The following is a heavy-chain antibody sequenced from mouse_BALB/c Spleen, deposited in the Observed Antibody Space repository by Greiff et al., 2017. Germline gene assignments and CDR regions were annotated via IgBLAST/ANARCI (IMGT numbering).Heavy chain of an antibody. CDR2: ISTYYGDA. J-gene: IGHJ3*01. Sequence: VQLQQSGAELVRPGVSVKISCKGSGYTFTDYAMHWVKQSHAKSLEWIGVISTYYGDASYNQKFKGKATMTVDKSSSTAYMELARLTSEDSAIYCCANGGMITTDWFAYWGQGTLVTVSA. V-gene: IGHV1S137*01. D-gene: IGHD2-4*01. CDR1: GYTFTDYA. CDR3: ANGGMITTDWFAY.